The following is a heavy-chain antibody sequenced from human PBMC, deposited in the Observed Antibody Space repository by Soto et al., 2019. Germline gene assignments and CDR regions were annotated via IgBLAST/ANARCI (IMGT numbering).Heavy chain of an antibody. CDR2: IYHSGST. V-gene: IGHV4-4*02. D-gene: IGHD2-15*01. J-gene: IGHJ4*02. Sequence: PSETLSLTCAVSGGSISSNNWWSWVRQPPGKGLEWIGEIYHSGSTNYNPSLKSRVTISVDKSKNQFSLKLSSVTAADTAVYYCARGYCTGGSCYRPGFDYWGQGTLVTVSS. CDR1: GGSISSNNW. CDR3: ARGYCTGGSCYRPGFDY.